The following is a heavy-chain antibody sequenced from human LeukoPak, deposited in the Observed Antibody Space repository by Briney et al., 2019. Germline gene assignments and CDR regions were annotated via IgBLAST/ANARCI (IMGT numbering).Heavy chain of an antibody. CDR2: IYYSGST. D-gene: IGHD2-2*01. J-gene: IGHJ6*03. CDR3: ARGDCSSTICYSPMDV. CDR1: GGSISSSSYY. Sequence: SETLPLTCTVSGGSISSSSYYWGWIRQPPGKGLEWIGSIYYSGSTYYNPSLKSRVTISVDTSKNQFSLKVSYVTAADTAVYYCARGDCSSTICYSPMDVWGKGTTVTVSS. V-gene: IGHV4-39*07.